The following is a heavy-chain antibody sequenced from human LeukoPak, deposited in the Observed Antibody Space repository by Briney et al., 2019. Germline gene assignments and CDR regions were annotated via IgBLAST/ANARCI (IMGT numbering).Heavy chain of an antibody. J-gene: IGHJ4*02. D-gene: IGHD1-1*01. Sequence: PGGSLRLSCAAPGFTFSSYAMSWVRQAPGKGLEWVSAISGSGGSTYYADSVKGRFTVSRDNSKNTLYLQMNSLRAEDTAVYYCAKGWGYNWRRFDYWGQGTLVTVSS. CDR3: AKGWGYNWRRFDY. CDR1: GFTFSSYA. V-gene: IGHV3-23*01. CDR2: ISGSGGST.